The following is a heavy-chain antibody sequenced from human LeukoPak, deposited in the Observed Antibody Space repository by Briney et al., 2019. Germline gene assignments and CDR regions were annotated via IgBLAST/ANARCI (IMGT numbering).Heavy chain of an antibody. CDR1: GDSVSSNSAA. CDR3: AREALRYFDWLLLSYGWFDP. Sequence: SQTLSLTCAISGDSVSSNSAAWNWIRQSPSRGLEWLGRTYYRSKWYNDYAVSVKSRITINPDTSKNQFSLQLNSVTPEDTAVYYCAREALRYFDWLLLSYGWFDPWGQGTLVTVSS. D-gene: IGHD3-9*01. J-gene: IGHJ5*02. CDR2: TYYRSKWYN. V-gene: IGHV6-1*01.